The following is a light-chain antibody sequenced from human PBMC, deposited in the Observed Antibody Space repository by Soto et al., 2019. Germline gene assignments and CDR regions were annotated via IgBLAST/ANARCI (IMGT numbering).Light chain of an antibody. V-gene: IGKV1-27*01. CDR1: QGISNY. CDR2: AAS. CDR3: QKYNSATWT. Sequence: DIQMTQSPSSLSASVGDRVAITCRASQGISNYLGWYQQKPGKVPKLLIYAASTLQSGVPSRFSGSGSGTDFTLTISSLQPEDVATYYCQKYNSATWTFGQGTKVDIK. J-gene: IGKJ1*01.